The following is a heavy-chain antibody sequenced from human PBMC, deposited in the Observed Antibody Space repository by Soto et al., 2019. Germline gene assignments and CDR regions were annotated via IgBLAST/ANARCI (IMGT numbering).Heavy chain of an antibody. J-gene: IGHJ6*02. D-gene: IGHD2-8*02. V-gene: IGHV3-30-3*01. CDR3: ARDGYCTGGGCLDGMAV. CDR1: GFTLSRYT. Sequence: GGSLRLSCGVSGFTLSRYTMHWVRQAPGKGLEWVALISSDGSAKYYADSVKGRFTVSRDDSFYLQMTSLRGDDTAVYYCARDGYCTGGGCLDGMAVWGQGTTVTVSS. CDR2: ISSDGSAK.